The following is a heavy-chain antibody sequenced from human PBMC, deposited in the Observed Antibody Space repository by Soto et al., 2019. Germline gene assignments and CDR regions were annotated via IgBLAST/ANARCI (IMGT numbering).Heavy chain of an antibody. CDR2: IIPILDVA. Sequence: QLVQSGAEVKRPGSSVKVSCKASGGDFLSYTISWVRQVAGQGPEWMGTIIPILDVAKNAQKFQGRVASTADTATRTVYMQLRSLRSDDTAVYDSAQLWFGDLWRGMHVWGQGPRITVSS. J-gene: IGHJ6*02. CDR1: GGDFLSYT. CDR3: AQLWFGDLWRGMHV. D-gene: IGHD3-10*01. V-gene: IGHV1-69*02.